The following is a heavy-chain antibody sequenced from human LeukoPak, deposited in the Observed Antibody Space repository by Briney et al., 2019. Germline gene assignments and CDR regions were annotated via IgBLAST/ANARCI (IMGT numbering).Heavy chain of an antibody. CDR3: ATYGRFGTVDY. Sequence: GGSLRLSCAASGFTFDDYALSWVRQAPGKGLEWVSGINWSGGITGYADSVKGRFTISRDNAKNSLYLQMNSLRAEDTALYYCATYGRFGTVDYWGQGTLVTVSS. D-gene: IGHD3-16*01. CDR1: GFTFDDYA. J-gene: IGHJ4*02. V-gene: IGHV3-20*04. CDR2: INWSGGIT.